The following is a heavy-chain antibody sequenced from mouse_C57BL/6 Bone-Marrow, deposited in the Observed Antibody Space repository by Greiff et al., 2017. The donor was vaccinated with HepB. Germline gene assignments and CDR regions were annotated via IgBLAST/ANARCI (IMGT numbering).Heavy chain of an antibody. Sequence: QVQLKESGPGILQPSQTLSLTCSFSGFSLSTFGMGVGWIRQPSGKGLEWLAHIWWDDDKYYNPALKSRLTISKDTSKHQVFLKIANVDTADTATYYCARANYYYGSSYYAMDYWGQGTSVTVSS. CDR2: IWWDDDK. CDR1: GFSLSTFGMG. D-gene: IGHD1-1*01. J-gene: IGHJ4*01. CDR3: ARANYYYGSSYYAMDY. V-gene: IGHV8-8*01.